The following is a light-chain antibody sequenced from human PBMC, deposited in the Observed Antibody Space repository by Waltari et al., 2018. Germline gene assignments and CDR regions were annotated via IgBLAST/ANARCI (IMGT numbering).Light chain of an antibody. J-gene: IGLJ6*01. CDR3: LAYDSSLSADV. Sequence: QSVLTQPPSVSGAPGQRVTISCTGSSPNIGDYYVSWYQQLPGTTPTLLIFQDNKRPSGVSDRFSGSKSGTSASLTITGLQTEDEADYYCLAYDSSLSADVFGSGTKLTVL. CDR2: QDN. V-gene: IGLV1-40*01. CDR1: SPNIGDYY.